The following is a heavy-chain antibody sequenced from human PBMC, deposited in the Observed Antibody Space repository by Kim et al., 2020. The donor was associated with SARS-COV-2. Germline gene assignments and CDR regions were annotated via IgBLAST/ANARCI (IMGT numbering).Heavy chain of an antibody. J-gene: IGHJ5*02. V-gene: IGHV3-74*01. CDR3: VKDGGYTSCES. CDR2: LSPDGSTK. Sequence: GGSLRLSCTASGFTFTSYWMHWVRQIPGKGLVWVSRLSPDGSTKNYADSVKGRFTISRDNAKNSLYLEMNSLTAEDTAVYYCVKDGGYTSCESWGQGTLVTVSS. D-gene: IGHD2-2*01. CDR1: GFTFTSYW.